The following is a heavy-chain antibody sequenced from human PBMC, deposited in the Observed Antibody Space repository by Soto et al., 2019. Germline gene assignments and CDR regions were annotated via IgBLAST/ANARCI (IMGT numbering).Heavy chain of an antibody. CDR1: GFTFSSYA. CDR3: AKYKVAGTVSDYFDY. Sequence: EVQLLESGGGLVQPGGSLRLSCAASGFTFSSYAMSWVRQAPGKGLEWVSAISGSGGSTYYADSVKGRFTISRDNSKNTLFREMNCLRAEDTAVYYCAKYKVAGTVSDYFDYWGQGTLVTVSS. V-gene: IGHV3-23*01. CDR2: ISGSGGST. J-gene: IGHJ4*02. D-gene: IGHD6-19*01.